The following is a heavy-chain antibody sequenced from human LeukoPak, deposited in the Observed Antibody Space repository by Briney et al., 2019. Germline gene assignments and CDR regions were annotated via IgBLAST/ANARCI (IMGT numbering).Heavy chain of an antibody. V-gene: IGHV3-64*01. CDR1: GFTFSSYA. J-gene: IGHJ6*03. CDR2: ISSNGGST. Sequence: GGSLRLSCAASGFTFSSYAMHWVRQAPGKGLEYVSAISSNGGSTYYANSVKGRFTISRDNSKNTLYLQMGSLRAEDMAVYYCARAPYGNYYYYYMDVWGKGTTVTVSS. D-gene: IGHD3-10*01. CDR3: ARAPYGNYYYYYMDV.